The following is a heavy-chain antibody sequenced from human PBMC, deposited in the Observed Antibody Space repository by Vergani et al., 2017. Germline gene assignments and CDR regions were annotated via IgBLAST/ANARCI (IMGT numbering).Heavy chain of an antibody. Sequence: QVQLQESGPGLVKPSETLSLTCTVSGGSISNYYWGWIRQPPGKGLEWIGEINHSGSTNYNPSLKSRVTISVDTSKNQFSLKLSSVTAADTAVYYCARGIDCSSTSCYYMDVWGKGTTVTVSS. CDR1: GGSISNYY. CDR3: ARGIDCSSTSCYYMDV. CDR2: INHSGST. V-gene: IGHV4-34*01. D-gene: IGHD2-2*01. J-gene: IGHJ6*03.